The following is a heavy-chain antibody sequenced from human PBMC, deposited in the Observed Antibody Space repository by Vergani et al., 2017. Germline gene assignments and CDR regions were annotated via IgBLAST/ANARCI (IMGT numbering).Heavy chain of an antibody. CDR2: ITGSGGGT. CDR1: GFPFSRYH. V-gene: IGHV3-23*01. Sequence: EVQLLESGGGLVQPGGSLRLSSAASGFPFSRYHMRWVRQAPGKGRPWVSAITGSGGGTDYADSVKGRFTISRENSKNTLYLQMNSLRAEDTAVYSCAKQTYSGYDYLDYWGQGTLVTVSS. D-gene: IGHD5-12*01. CDR3: AKQTYSGYDYLDY. J-gene: IGHJ4*02.